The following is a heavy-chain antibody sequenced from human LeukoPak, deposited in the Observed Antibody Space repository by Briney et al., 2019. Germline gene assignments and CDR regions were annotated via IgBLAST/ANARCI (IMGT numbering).Heavy chain of an antibody. J-gene: IGHJ4*02. V-gene: IGHV4-31*03. CDR2: IYYSGST. D-gene: IGHD2-15*01. Sequence: SETLSLTCTVSGGSISSGGYYWSWIRQHPGKGLEWIGYIYYSGSTYYNPSLKSRVTISVDTSKNQFSLRLSSVIAADTAVYYCAREWYCSGGSCNLDNYFDYWGQGTLVTVSS. CDR1: GGSISSGGYY. CDR3: AREWYCSGGSCNLDNYFDY.